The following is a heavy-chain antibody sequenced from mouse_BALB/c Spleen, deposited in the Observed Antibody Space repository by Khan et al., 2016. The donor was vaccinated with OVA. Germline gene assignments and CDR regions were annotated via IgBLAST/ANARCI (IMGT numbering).Heavy chain of an antibody. CDR2: ISGDSSTV. CDR1: GFTFTSFG. Sequence: EVELVESGGGLVQPGGSRKLSCVASGFTFTSFGMHWVRQAPEKGLEWVAYISGDSSTVYYTDTVKGRFTISRDNPKNTLFLQMTSLRSEDMAIYYSARSYFYGYYFDQWGQGTTLTVSS. V-gene: IGHV5-17*02. J-gene: IGHJ2*01. D-gene: IGHD1-1*01. CDR3: ARSYFYGYYFDQ.